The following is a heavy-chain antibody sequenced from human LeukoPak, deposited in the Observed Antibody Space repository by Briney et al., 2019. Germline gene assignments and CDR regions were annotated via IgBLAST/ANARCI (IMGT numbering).Heavy chain of an antibody. CDR3: ARNPRWSAGTIFDF. CDR2: ISGSGGST. V-gene: IGHV3-23*01. D-gene: IGHD6-13*01. Sequence: PGGSLRLSCAASGFTFSSHVMSWVRQAPGKGLEWVSAISGSGGSTYYADSVKGRFTISRDNAKNSLYLQMNSLRAEDTAVYYCARNPRWSAGTIFDFWGQGTLVTVSS. CDR1: GFTFSSHV. J-gene: IGHJ4*02.